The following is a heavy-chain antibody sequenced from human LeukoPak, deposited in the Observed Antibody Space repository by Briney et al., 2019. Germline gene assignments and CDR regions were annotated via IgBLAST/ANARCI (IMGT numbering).Heavy chain of an antibody. J-gene: IGHJ4*02. D-gene: IGHD3-3*01. CDR1: GGSISSYY. V-gene: IGHV4-59*01. Sequence: SETLSLTCTVSGGSISSYYWSWIRQPPGKGLEWIGYIYYSGSTNYNPSLKSRVTISVDTSKNQFSLKLSSVIAADTAVYYCARSDVLRFLEWSAFDYWGQGTLVTVSS. CDR3: ARSDVLRFLEWSAFDY. CDR2: IYYSGST.